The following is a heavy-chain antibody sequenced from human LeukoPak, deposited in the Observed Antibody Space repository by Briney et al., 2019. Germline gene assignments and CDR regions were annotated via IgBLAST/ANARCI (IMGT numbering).Heavy chain of an antibody. J-gene: IGHJ2*01. V-gene: IGHV4-34*01. Sequence: PSETLSLTCAVYGGSSSGYYWSWIRQPPGKGLEWIGEINHSGSTNYNPSLKSRVTISVDTSKNQFSRKLSSVTAADTAVYYCASSGHYDFWSGYYGYFDLWGRGTLVTVSS. CDR3: ASSGHYDFWSGYYGYFDL. CDR1: GGSSSGYY. CDR2: INHSGST. D-gene: IGHD3-3*01.